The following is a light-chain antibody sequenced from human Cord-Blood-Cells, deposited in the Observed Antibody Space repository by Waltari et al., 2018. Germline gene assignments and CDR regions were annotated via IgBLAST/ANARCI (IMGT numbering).Light chain of an antibody. Sequence: QSALTQPASVSGSPGQSITISCTGTSSDVGSYNLFSWYQQHPGKAPKRMIYEGSKRPSGVSNRFSGSKSGNTASLTISGLQAEDEADYYCCSYAGSSTFHVVFGGGTKLTVL. V-gene: IGLV2-23*03. J-gene: IGLJ2*01. CDR3: CSYAGSSTFHVV. CDR2: EGS. CDR1: SSDVGSYNL.